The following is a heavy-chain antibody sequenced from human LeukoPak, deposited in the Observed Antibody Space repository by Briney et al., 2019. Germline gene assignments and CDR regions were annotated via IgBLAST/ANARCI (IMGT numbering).Heavy chain of an antibody. CDR2: IIPIFGTA. D-gene: IGHD2-8*01. J-gene: IGHJ6*02. Sequence: ASVKVSCKASGGTFSSYAISWVRQAPGQGLEWMGGIIPIFGTATYAQKFQVRVTITADESTSTAYMELSSLRSEDTAVYYCARGEVVLMVYDYYGMDVWGQGTTVTVSS. V-gene: IGHV1-69*13. CDR1: GGTFSSYA. CDR3: ARGEVVLMVYDYYGMDV.